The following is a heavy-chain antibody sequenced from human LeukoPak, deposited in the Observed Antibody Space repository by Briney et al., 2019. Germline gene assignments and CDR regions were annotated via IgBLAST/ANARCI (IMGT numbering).Heavy chain of an antibody. CDR3: ARHTFSDYVWGSYRYIDY. Sequence: GESLKISCKGSGYSFTSYWIGWVRQMPGKGLEWMGIIYPGDSDTRYSPSFQGQVTISADKSISTAYLQWSSLEASDTAMYYCARHTFSDYVWGSYRYIDYWGQGTLVTVSS. CDR1: GYSFTSYW. J-gene: IGHJ4*02. D-gene: IGHD3-16*02. V-gene: IGHV5-51*01. CDR2: IYPGDSDT.